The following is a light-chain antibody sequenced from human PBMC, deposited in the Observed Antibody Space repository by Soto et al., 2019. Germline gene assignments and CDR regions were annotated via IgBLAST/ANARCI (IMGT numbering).Light chain of an antibody. CDR2: AAS. J-gene: IGKJ1*01. Sequence: DIVMTQSPSTLSVSAGDRATLTCRASQGISYTLAWYQQKQGQAPKLLIYAASTWASGVPARFSGSGSGTDFTLTISSLQSEDIATYYCQKYHNSPRTFGQGTKVEIK. CDR3: QKYHNSPRT. CDR1: QGISYT. V-gene: IGKV1-27*01.